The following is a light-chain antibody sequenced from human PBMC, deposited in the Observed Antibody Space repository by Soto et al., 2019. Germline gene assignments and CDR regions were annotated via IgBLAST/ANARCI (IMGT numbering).Light chain of an antibody. CDR1: SSDVGGYNY. J-gene: IGLJ1*01. CDR2: DVS. CDR3: SSYTRSSTRV. Sequence: QSVLTQPASVSGSPGQSITISCTGTSSDVGGYNYVSWYQQYPGKAPKVMIYDVSNRPSGVSNRFSGSKSGNTASLTISGLQAEDEADYYCSSYTRSSTRVFGTGTKLTVL. V-gene: IGLV2-14*01.